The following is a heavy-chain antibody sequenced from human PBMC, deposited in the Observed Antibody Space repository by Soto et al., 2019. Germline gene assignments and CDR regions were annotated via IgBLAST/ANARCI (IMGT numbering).Heavy chain of an antibody. J-gene: IGHJ4*02. D-gene: IGHD3-10*01. CDR1: GFTCNNYA. V-gene: IGHV3-23*01. CDR3: AKGRGGSGSLTPRVDF. Sequence: EVQLLESGGGLVQPGGSLRLSCAASGFTCNNYAMTWVRQAPGKGLEWVSAISGGGDTTSYADSVKGRFTGSRDGSRNTLHLQMSSLRAEDAALYYCAKGRGGSGSLTPRVDFWGQGTLVTVSS. CDR2: ISGGGDTT.